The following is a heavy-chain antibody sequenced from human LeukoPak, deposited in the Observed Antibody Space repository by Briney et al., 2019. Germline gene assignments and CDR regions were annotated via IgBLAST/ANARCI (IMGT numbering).Heavy chain of an antibody. CDR1: GFTFSSYA. CDR3: AEDRWELLHCIDY. J-gene: IGHJ4*02. D-gene: IGHD1-26*01. V-gene: IGHV3-23*01. Sequence: GGSLRLSCAASGFTFSSYAMSWVRQAPGKGLEWVSAISGSGGSTYYADSVKGRFTISRDNSKNTLYLQMNSLRAEDTAVYYCAEDRWELLHCIDYWGQGTLVTVSS. CDR2: ISGSGGST.